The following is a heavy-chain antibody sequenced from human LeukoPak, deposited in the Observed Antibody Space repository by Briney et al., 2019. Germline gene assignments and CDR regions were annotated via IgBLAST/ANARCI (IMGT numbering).Heavy chain of an antibody. CDR2: ISYDGSNK. J-gene: IGHJ4*02. V-gene: IGHV3-30-3*01. D-gene: IGHD3-22*01. CDR3: ARDYYDTF. Sequence: GSLRLSCVASGFTVYNFAMSWVRQAPGKGLEWVAVISYDGSNKYYADSVKGRFTISRDNSKNTLYLQMNSLRAEDTAVYYCARDYYDTFWGQGTLVTVSS. CDR1: GFTVYNFA.